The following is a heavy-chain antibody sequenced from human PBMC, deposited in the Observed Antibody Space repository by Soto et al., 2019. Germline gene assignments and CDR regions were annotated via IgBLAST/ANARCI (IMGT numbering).Heavy chain of an antibody. CDR2: IDWDDDK. CDR3: ARDSVALYYYYYGMDV. D-gene: IGHD2-21*01. CDR1: GDSISSYYW. J-gene: IGHJ6*02. V-gene: IGHV2-70*11. Sequence: TLSLTCPVSGDSISSYYWSWIRQPPGKALEWLARIDWDDDKYYSTSLKTRLTISKDTSKNQVVLTMTNMDPVDTATYYCARDSVALYYYYYGMDVWGQGTTVTVSS.